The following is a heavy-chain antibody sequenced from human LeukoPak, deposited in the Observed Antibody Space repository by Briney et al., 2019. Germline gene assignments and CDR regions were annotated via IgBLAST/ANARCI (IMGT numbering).Heavy chain of an antibody. D-gene: IGHD1-26*01. V-gene: IGHV3-21*01. CDR1: GFSFSSYN. CDR2: ITSSGSYM. Sequence: GGSLRLSCAASGFSFSSYNMNWARQAPGKGPEGVSSITSSGSYMFYGDSVKGRFTISRDKTEKSLYLQMNSLRVEDTAVYFCARDPYSGSYGGYYHYYMDVWGKGTTVTVSS. CDR3: ARDPYSGSYGGYYHYYMDV. J-gene: IGHJ6*03.